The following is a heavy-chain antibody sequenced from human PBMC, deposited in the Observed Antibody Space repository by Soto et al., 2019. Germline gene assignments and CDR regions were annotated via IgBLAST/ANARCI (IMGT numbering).Heavy chain of an antibody. CDR3: ARDPVIGRGNDAFDI. Sequence: ASVKVSCKASGGTFSSYAISWVRQAPGQGLEWMGGIIPIFGTANYAQKFQGRVTITADESTSTAYMELSSLRSEDTAVYYCARDPVIGRGNDAFDIWGQGTMGTVSS. V-gene: IGHV1-69*13. D-gene: IGHD3-16*01. J-gene: IGHJ3*02. CDR1: GGTFSSYA. CDR2: IIPIFGTA.